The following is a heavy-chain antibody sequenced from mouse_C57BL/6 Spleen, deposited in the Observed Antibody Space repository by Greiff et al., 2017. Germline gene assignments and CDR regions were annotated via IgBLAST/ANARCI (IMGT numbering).Heavy chain of an antibody. J-gene: IGHJ2*01. CDR3: ARIGSSYVKGFDY. V-gene: IGHV1-19*01. CDR1: GYTFTDYY. CDR2: INPYNGGT. Sequence: VQLQQSGPVLVKPGASVKMSCTASGYTFTDYYMNWVKQSHGKSLEWIGVINPYNGGTSYNQKFKGKATLTVDKSSSTAYMELNSLTSEDSAVYYCARIGSSYVKGFDYWGQGTTLTVSS. D-gene: IGHD1-1*01.